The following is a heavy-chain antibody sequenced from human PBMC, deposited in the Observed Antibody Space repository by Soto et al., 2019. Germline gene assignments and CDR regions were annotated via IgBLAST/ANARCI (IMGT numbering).Heavy chain of an antibody. CDR1: GAALNSGNYY. Sequence: PSETLSLTCIVSGAALNSGNYYWSWIRQVPGKGLEWIGHIYVTGAVDYNPSLRDRITISQDTSERQFSLNLRLVTAAGTAVYYCARLRIATNNYKWFDPWGQGTLVTVSS. CDR2: IYVTGAV. V-gene: IGHV4-31*03. CDR3: ARLRIATNNYKWFDP. D-gene: IGHD2-21*01. J-gene: IGHJ5*02.